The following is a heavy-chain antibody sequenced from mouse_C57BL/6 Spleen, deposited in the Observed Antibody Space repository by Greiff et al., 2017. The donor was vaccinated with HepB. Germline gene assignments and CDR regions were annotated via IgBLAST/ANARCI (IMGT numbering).Heavy chain of an antibody. CDR3: ARGWGENYYGPGAMDY. CDR1: GYTFTDYN. Sequence: EVQLQQSGPELVKPGASVKIPCKASGYTFTDYNMDWVKQSHGKSLEWIGDINPNNGGTIYNQKFKGKATLTVDKSSSTAYMELRSLTSEDTAVYYCARGWGENYYGPGAMDYWGQGTSVTVSS. D-gene: IGHD1-1*01. V-gene: IGHV1-18*01. CDR2: INPNNGGT. J-gene: IGHJ4*01.